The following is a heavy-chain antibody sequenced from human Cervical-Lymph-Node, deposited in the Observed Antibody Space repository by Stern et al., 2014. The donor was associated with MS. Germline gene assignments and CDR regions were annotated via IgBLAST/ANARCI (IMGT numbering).Heavy chain of an antibody. V-gene: IGHV3-9*01. CDR3: VKDLDVQAKSSCPDV. D-gene: IGHD6-6*01. J-gene: IGHJ6*02. Sequence: EVQLVESGGGLVQPGRSLRLSCATSGFTFADYAMHWVRQRPGMGLEWVSGINWNSDTIGYADSVKGRFTISRDNFKNSLYLQMNSLRPEDTALYYCVKDLDVQAKSSCPDVWGQGTTVTVTS. CDR1: GFTFADYA. CDR2: INWNSDTI.